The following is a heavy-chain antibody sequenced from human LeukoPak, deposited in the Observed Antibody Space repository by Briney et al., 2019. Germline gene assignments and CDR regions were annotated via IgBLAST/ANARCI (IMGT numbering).Heavy chain of an antibody. CDR3: ATGSGLWSPDY. CDR2: INTDGSST. V-gene: IGHV3-74*01. Sequence: GRSLRLSCAASGLTFSSFWMHWVRQAPGKGLVWVSRINTDGSSTSSADSVKGRLTISRDNAKNTLYLQMNSLRAEDTAVYYCATGSGLWSPDYWGQGTLVTVSS. J-gene: IGHJ4*02. CDR1: GLTFSSFW. D-gene: IGHD5-18*01.